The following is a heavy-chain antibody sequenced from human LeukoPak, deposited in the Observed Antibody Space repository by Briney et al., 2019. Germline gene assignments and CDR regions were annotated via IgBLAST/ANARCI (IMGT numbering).Heavy chain of an antibody. J-gene: IGHJ5*02. CDR2: IIPILGIA. D-gene: IGHD2-21*02. V-gene: IGHV1-69*04. CDR3: AREWDPYCGGDCYSNWFAP. Sequence: ASVKVSCKASGGTFSSYAISWVRQAPGQGLEWMGRIIPILGIANYAQKFQGRVTITADKSTSTAYMELSSLRSEDTAVYYCAREWDPYCGGDCYSNWFAPWGQGTLVTVSS. CDR1: GGTFSSYA.